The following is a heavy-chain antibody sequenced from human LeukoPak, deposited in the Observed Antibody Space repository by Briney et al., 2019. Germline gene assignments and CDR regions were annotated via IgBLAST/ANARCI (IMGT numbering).Heavy chain of an antibody. CDR3: GRSSIAVAVDY. D-gene: IGHD6-19*01. CDR2: INAGNGNT. Sequence: GASVKVSCKASGYTFTSYAMHWVRQAPGQRLEWMGWINAGNGNTKYSQKFQGRVTITRDTSASTAYMEVRSLRSDDTAVYYCGRSSIAVAVDYWGQGTLVTVSS. J-gene: IGHJ4*02. V-gene: IGHV1-3*01. CDR1: GYTFTSYA.